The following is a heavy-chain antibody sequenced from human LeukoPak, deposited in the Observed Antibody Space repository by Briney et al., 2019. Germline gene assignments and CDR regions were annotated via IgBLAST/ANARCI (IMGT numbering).Heavy chain of an antibody. CDR2: INPNRGGT. CDR1: ANTFTGYY. V-gene: IGHV1-2*02. CDR3: ARLRSSDI. J-gene: IGHJ3*02. Sequence: ASVKVSCKASANTFTGYYMHWVRQAPGQGLEWMGWINPNRGGTNYAQKFHGRVTMTRDTSISTAYMQLSRLTSDDTAVYYCARLRSSDIWGQGTMVSVSS.